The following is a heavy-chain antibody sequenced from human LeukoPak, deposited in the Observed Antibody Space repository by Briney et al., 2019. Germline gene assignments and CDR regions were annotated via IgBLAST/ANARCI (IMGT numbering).Heavy chain of an antibody. V-gene: IGHV3-30*02. CDR3: AKDQAERSPLGPFVPGEFDY. D-gene: IGHD1-1*01. Sequence: PGGSLRLSCAASGFTFSSYGMHWVRQAPGKGLEWVAFIRYDGSNKYYADSVKGRFTISRDNSKNTLYLQMSSLRAEDTANYYCAKDQAERSPLGPFVPGEFDYWGQGTLVTVSS. J-gene: IGHJ4*02. CDR1: GFTFSSYG. CDR2: IRYDGSNK.